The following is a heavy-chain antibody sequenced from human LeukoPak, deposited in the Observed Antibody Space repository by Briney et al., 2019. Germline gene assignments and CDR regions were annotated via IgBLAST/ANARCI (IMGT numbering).Heavy chain of an antibody. CDR2: IRYDGSNK. V-gene: IGHV3-30*02. CDR3: AKDRVIVGATLPDY. J-gene: IGHJ4*02. CDR1: GFTFSSYG. D-gene: IGHD1-26*01. Sequence: PGGSLRLSCAASGFTFSSYGMHWVRQAPCKGLEWVAFIRYDGSNKYYADSVKGRFTIFRDNSKNTLYLQMNSLRAEDTAVYYCAKDRVIVGATLPDYWGQGTLVTVSS.